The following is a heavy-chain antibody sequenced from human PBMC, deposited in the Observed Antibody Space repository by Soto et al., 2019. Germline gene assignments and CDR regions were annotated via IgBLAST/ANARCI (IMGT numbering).Heavy chain of an antibody. CDR3: AISWGYDYGDYDFGGYSFYGMDV. Sequence: QVQPQQWGAGLLKPSETLSLTCGVSGGSFSAFYWSWIRQPPGKGLEWIGEINHRGSTNYNPSLKSRVTISVDMSKNQLSLNLTSVTAADTAGYYCAISWGYDYGDYDFGGYSFYGMDVWGQGTTVTVSS. V-gene: IGHV4-34*01. D-gene: IGHD4-17*01. CDR2: INHRGST. J-gene: IGHJ6*02. CDR1: GGSFSAFY.